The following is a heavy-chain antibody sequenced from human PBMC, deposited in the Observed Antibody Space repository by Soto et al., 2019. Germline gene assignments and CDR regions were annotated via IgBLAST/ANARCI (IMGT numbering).Heavy chain of an antibody. CDR2: IKQDGSEK. CDR3: VVGGHLDY. CDR1: GFTFSTYW. J-gene: IGHJ4*02. D-gene: IGHD2-15*01. V-gene: IGHV3-7*02. Sequence: EMQLVESGGDLVQPGGSLRLSCAASGFTFSTYWMSWARQAPGKGLEWVANIKQDGSEKNYVDSVKGRFTISRDNAKNSLYLQMNSRRAEDTAVYHCVVGGHLDYWGQGTLVTVSS.